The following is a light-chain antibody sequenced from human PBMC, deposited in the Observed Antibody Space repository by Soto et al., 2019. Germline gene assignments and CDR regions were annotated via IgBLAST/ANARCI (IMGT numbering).Light chain of an antibody. CDR3: QQYGSSPLT. CDR1: QSVSSSY. J-gene: IGKJ4*01. Sequence: EIVLTQSPGTLSLSPGERATLSCRASQSVSSSYLAWYQQKPVQSPRLLIYGASTSATGIPDRFSGSGSGTDFTFTISRLESEDFAVYFCQQYGSSPLTFGGGTKVEIK. V-gene: IGKV3-20*01. CDR2: GAS.